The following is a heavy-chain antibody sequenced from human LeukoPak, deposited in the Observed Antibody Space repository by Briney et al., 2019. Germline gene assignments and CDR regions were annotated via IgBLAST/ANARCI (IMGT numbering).Heavy chain of an antibody. CDR1: GFTFSNYA. CDR2: ITGSGDNT. CDR3: AKVEWELFDFDY. Sequence: GGSLRLSCAASGFTFSNYAMSWVRQAPAKGLEWVSAITGSGDNTYYADSVQGRFTISRDNSKNTLYLQMNSLRAEDTAVYYCAKVEWELFDFDYWGQGTLVTVSS. D-gene: IGHD1-26*01. J-gene: IGHJ4*02. V-gene: IGHV3-23*01.